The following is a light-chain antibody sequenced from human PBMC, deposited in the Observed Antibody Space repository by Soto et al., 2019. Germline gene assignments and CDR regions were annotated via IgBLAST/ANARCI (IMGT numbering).Light chain of an antibody. J-gene: IGLJ2*01. CDR2: DVS. CDR1: SSDVGGYNE. V-gene: IGLV2-14*03. Sequence: QSALTQPASVSGSPGQSTTISCTGTSSDVGGYNEVSWYQQRPGKAPKLMIFDVSNRPSGVCNRFSGSKSGNTASLTISGLQAEDEAYYYCSSHAAGSTLIFGGGTKLTVL. CDR3: SSHAAGSTLI.